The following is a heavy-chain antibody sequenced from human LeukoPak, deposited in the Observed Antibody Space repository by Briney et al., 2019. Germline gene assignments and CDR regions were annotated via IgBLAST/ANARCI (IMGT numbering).Heavy chain of an antibody. CDR1: GGTFSSYA. CDR2: ISAYNGNT. Sequence: ASVKVSCKASGGTFSSYAISWVRQAPGQGLEWMGWISAYNGNTNYAQKLQGRVTMTTDTSTSTAYMELRSLRSDDTAVYYCARVYYDILTGYDYWGQGTLVTVSS. V-gene: IGHV1-18*01. CDR3: ARVYYDILTGYDY. J-gene: IGHJ4*02. D-gene: IGHD3-9*01.